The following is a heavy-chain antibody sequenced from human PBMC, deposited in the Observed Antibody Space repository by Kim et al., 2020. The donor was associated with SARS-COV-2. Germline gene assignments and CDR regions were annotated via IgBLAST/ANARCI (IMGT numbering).Heavy chain of an antibody. Sequence: SETLSLTCTVSGGSVSSGSYYWSWIRQPPGKGLEWIGYISNSGSTNYNPSLKSRVTISVDTSKNQFSLKLSSVTAADTALYYCARDRYYDSSGYYLDWYFDLWGRGTLVTVSS. CDR2: ISNSGST. J-gene: IGHJ2*01. D-gene: IGHD3-22*01. CDR3: ARDRYYDSSGYYLDWYFDL. V-gene: IGHV4-61*01. CDR1: GGSVSSGSYY.